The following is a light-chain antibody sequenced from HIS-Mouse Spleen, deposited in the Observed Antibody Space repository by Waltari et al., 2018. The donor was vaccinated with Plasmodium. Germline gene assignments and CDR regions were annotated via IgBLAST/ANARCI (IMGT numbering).Light chain of an antibody. Sequence: EIQMTESPSSLSASVGERVTNTCMASQSISSYLNWYQQKPGKAPKLLIYAASSLHSGLPSMFSSSGSGTDFTLSISSLQPDDFATYYCQQCYSTRTFGQGTKVEIK. CDR2: AAS. V-gene: IGKV1-39*01. CDR3: QQCYSTRT. CDR1: QSISSY. J-gene: IGKJ1*01.